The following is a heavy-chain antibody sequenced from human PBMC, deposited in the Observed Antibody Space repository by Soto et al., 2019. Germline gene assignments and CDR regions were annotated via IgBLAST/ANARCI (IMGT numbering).Heavy chain of an antibody. J-gene: IGHJ3*02. D-gene: IGHD3-16*02. Sequence: SETLSLTCAVYGGSFSGYYWSWIRQPPGKGLEWIGEINHSGSNNYNPSLKSRVTISVDTSKNQFSLKLSSVTAADTAVYYCARGPVPVHDYVWGSYRYARLDAFDIWGQGTMVTVS. CDR1: GGSFSGYY. CDR3: ARGPVPVHDYVWGSYRYARLDAFDI. CDR2: INHSGSN. V-gene: IGHV4-34*01.